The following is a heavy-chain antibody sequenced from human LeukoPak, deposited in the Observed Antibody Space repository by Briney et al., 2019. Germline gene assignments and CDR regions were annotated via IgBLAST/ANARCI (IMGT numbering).Heavy chain of an antibody. J-gene: IGHJ4*02. D-gene: IGHD3-16*01. V-gene: IGHV4-34*01. CDR3: ARLLGGY. CDR2: INHSGST. CDR1: GGSISSYY. Sequence: SETLSLTCTVSGGSISSYYWSWIRQPPGKGLEWIGEINHSGSTNYNPSLKSRVTISVDTSKNQFSLKLSSVTAADTVVYYCARLLGGYGGQGTLVTVSS.